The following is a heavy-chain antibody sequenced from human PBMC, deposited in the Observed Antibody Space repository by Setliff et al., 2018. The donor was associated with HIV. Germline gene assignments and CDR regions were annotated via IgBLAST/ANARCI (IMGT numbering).Heavy chain of an antibody. CDR1: HGSISSTSHY. CDR3: ARVRSHTDYYYYYMDV. J-gene: IGHJ6*03. Sequence: SETLSLTCIVSHGSISSTSHYWTWIRQSPGKGLEWIGDINHSGFTNYNPSLKSRLTISVDTSKKQSSLKLTSVTAADTAVYYCARVRSHTDYYYYYMDVWGKGTTVTVSS. V-gene: IGHV4-39*01. CDR2: INHSGFT.